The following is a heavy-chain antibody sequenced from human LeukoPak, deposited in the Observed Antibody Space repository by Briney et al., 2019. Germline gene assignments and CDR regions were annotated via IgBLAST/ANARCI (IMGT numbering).Heavy chain of an antibody. D-gene: IGHD2-15*01. CDR3: ARSEYCSGGTCYRGLVDY. Sequence: SSETLSLTCTVSGGSFSIYYWGWIRQPPGKGLEWVGDIRYSGSSNYNPSLKSRVTMSVDTSKNLFSLRLRSVTAADTGVCYGARSEYCSGGTCYRGLVDYWGQGTVVTVSS. CDR2: IRYSGSS. CDR1: GGSFSIYY. J-gene: IGHJ4*02. V-gene: IGHV4-59*08.